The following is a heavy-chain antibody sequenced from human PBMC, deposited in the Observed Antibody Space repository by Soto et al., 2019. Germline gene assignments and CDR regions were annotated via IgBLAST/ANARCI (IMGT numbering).Heavy chain of an antibody. CDR2: IYTSGST. V-gene: IGHV4-4*07. CDR3: ARDVGGYCSGGSCYWFDP. CDR1: GGSISSYY. D-gene: IGHD2-15*01. J-gene: IGHJ5*02. Sequence: QVQLQESGPGLVKPSETLSLTCTVSGGSISSYYWSWIRQPAGKGLGWIGRIYTSGSTNYNPSLKSRVTMSVDTSKNQFSLKLSSVTAADTAVYYCARDVGGYCSGGSCYWFDPWGQGTLVTVSS.